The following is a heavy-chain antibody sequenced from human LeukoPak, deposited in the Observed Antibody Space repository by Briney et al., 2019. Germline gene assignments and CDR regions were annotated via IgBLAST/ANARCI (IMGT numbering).Heavy chain of an antibody. Sequence: GGSLRLSCAASGFTSSNFWMSWVRQAPGKGLEWVANIKQDGSETYYVDSVKGRFTISRDNAKNSLFLQINSLTAEDTAVYYCRRKGGTRGPLNYWGRGTLVTVSS. CDR1: GFTSSNFW. CDR3: RRKGGTRGPLNY. CDR2: IKQDGSET. J-gene: IGHJ4*02. D-gene: IGHD2-8*01. V-gene: IGHV3-7*01.